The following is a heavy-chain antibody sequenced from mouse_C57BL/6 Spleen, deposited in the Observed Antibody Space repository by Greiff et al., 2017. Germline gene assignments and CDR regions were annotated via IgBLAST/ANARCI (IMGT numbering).Heavy chain of an antibody. Sequence: VQLQQSGPELVKPGASVKISCKASGYTFTDYYMNWVKQSPGQSLEWIGDINPNNGGTSYNQKFKGKATLTVDKSSSTAYMELRSLTSEDSAVYYCARRGLRHAMDYWGQGTSVTVSA. V-gene: IGHV1-26*01. D-gene: IGHD2-4*01. J-gene: IGHJ4*01. CDR2: INPNNGGT. CDR3: ARRGLRHAMDY. CDR1: GYTFTDYY.